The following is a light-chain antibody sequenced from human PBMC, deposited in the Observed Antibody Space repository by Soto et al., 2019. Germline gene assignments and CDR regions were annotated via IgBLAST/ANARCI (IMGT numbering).Light chain of an antibody. Sequence: EVVLTQSPATLSLSPGERATLSCRASQSVSSYLAWCQQKPGQAPRLLIYDASNRATGIPARFSGSGSGTDFTLTISSLEPEDFAVDYCQQRSNWRTFGQGTRLEIK. V-gene: IGKV3-11*01. CDR2: DAS. CDR1: QSVSSY. CDR3: QQRSNWRT. J-gene: IGKJ5*01.